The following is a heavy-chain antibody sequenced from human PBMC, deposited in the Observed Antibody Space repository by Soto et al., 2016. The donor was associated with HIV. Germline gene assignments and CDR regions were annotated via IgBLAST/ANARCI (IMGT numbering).Heavy chain of an antibody. D-gene: IGHD3-10*01. J-gene: IGHJ4*02. CDR2: ISNDGVYS. Sequence: EVQLVESGGGLVKPGGSLRLSCAASGFTFKTYSMNWVRQTPGKGLRWVSSISNDGVYSYYVDSVKGRFTISRDNAKKSLYLQMNSLRVDDTATYYCVPDITLVRGVTSFGYWGQGTWSPSPQ. CDR3: VPDITLVRGVTSFGY. V-gene: IGHV3-21*01. CDR1: GFTFKTYS.